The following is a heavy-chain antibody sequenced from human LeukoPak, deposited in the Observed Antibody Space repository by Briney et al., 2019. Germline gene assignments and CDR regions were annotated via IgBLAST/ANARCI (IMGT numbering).Heavy chain of an antibody. Sequence: PSETLSLTCTVSGGSISSYYWSWIRQPAGKGLEWIGRIYTSGSTNYNPSLKSRVTMSVDTSKNQFSLKLSSVTAADTAVYYCARNVYYDSSGYYYRFYYYGMDVWGQGTTVTVSS. D-gene: IGHD3-22*01. CDR3: ARNVYYDSSGYYYRFYYYGMDV. J-gene: IGHJ6*02. CDR2: IYTSGST. CDR1: GGSISSYY. V-gene: IGHV4-4*07.